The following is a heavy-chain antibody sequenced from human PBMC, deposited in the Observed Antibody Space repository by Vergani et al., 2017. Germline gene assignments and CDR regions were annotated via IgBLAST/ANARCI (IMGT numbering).Heavy chain of an antibody. D-gene: IGHD5-18*01. J-gene: IGHJ5*02. V-gene: IGHV3-7*01. CDR2: IKQDGSEK. CDR1: GFTFSSYW. CDR3: ARSPHGYTYGGYISQFDP. Sequence: EVQLVESGGGLVQPGGSLRLSCAASGFTFSSYWMSWVRQAPGKGLEWVANIKQDGSEKYYVDSVKGRFTISRDKAKNSLYLQMNNLRVEYTAVYFCARSPHGYTYGGYISQFDPWGQGTLVTVSS.